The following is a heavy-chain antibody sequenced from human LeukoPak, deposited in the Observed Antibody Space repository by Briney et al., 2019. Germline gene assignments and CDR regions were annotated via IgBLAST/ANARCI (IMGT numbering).Heavy chain of an antibody. J-gene: IGHJ4*02. CDR1: GFTFSSYA. V-gene: IGHV3-30-3*01. Sequence: XXSXXASGFTFSSYAMHWVRQAPGKGLEWVAVISYDGSNKYYADSVKGRFTISRDNSKNTLYLQMNSLRAEDTAVYYCARERINCSSTSCYTEFDYWGQGTLVTVSS. CDR2: ISYDGSNK. D-gene: IGHD2-2*02. CDR3: ARERINCSSTSCYTEFDY.